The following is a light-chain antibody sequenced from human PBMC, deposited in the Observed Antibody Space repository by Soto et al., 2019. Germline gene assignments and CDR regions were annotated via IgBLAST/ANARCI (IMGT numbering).Light chain of an antibody. V-gene: IGKV3-15*01. CDR3: QQYNNWPRT. CDR1: QSVSSN. J-gene: IGKJ1*01. CDR2: GAS. Sequence: EVVMTQSPATLSVCPGERATLSCRASQSVSSNFAWYQQKPGQAPRLLIYGASTRATGIPARFSGSGSGTEFTLTISSLQSEDFAVYYCQQYNNWPRTFGQGTRVEIK.